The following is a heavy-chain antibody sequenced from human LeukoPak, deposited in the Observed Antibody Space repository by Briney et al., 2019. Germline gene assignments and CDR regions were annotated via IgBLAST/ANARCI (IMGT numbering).Heavy chain of an antibody. D-gene: IGHD6-19*01. CDR1: GFTFSSYS. V-gene: IGHV3-21*01. J-gene: IGHJ4*02. Sequence: GGSLRLSCAASGFTFSSYSMNWVRQAPGKGLEWVSSISSSSSYIYYADSVKGRFTISRDNAKDSLYLQMNSLRAEDTAVYYCARDLSHSSGWYRWGQGALVTVSS. CDR2: ISSSSSYI. CDR3: ARDLSHSSGWYR.